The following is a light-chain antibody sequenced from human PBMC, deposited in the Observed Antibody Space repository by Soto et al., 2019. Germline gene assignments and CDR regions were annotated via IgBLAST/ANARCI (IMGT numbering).Light chain of an antibody. CDR2: AAS. J-gene: IGKJ5*01. CDR1: QAISTY. V-gene: IGKV1-9*01. Sequence: RLKKSPSFVSAYVGDRVTITCRASQAISTYLAWYQQGPGRAPKLLIYAASTLQRGVPSRFSGSGSGTEFTLTISSLQPEDFATYYCQQLNSFPPFGQGTRPEIK. CDR3: QQLNSFPP.